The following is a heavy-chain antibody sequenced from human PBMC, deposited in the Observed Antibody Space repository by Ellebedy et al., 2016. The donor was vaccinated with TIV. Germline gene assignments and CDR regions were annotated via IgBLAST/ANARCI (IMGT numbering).Heavy chain of an antibody. CDR3: ARRMEWLQHFDL. J-gene: IGHJ5*02. V-gene: IGHV4-39*02. Sequence: SETLSLXXSASDGSLASSSFRWGWIRQPPGKGLEWIGNVYYSGSTVYNPSLKSRVTILLDTTKRHLSLNLNAATAADTAVYYCARRMEWLQHFDLWGQGILVTVAS. D-gene: IGHD5-12*01. CDR1: DGSLASSSFR. CDR2: VYYSGST.